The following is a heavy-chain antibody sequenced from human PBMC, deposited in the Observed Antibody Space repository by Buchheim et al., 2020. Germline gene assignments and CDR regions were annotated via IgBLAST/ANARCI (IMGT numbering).Heavy chain of an antibody. CDR2: IWYDGSNK. Sequence: QVQLVESGGGVVQPGRSLRLSCAASGFTFSSYGMHWVRQAPGKGLEWVAVIWYDGSNKYYADTVKGRFTISRDNSTNTLYLQMNSLIAEDTAVYYCARDLYGDYAFDYWGQGTL. J-gene: IGHJ4*02. CDR3: ARDLYGDYAFDY. D-gene: IGHD4-17*01. V-gene: IGHV3-33*01. CDR1: GFTFSSYG.